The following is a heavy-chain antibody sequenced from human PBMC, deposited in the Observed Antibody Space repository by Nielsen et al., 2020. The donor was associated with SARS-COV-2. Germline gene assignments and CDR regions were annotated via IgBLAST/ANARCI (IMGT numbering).Heavy chain of an antibody. Sequence: ASVKVSCKASGYTFTGYYIHWVRQAPGQGLEWMGWINPDSGGTDYAQKFQGRVTMTRDTSINTANMELSRLRSDDTAVYYCARELRVGMAINGAFDNWGQGTMVTVSS. J-gene: IGHJ3*02. V-gene: IGHV1-2*02. CDR1: GYTFTGYY. CDR2: INPDSGGT. D-gene: IGHD2-21*01. CDR3: ARELRVGMAINGAFDN.